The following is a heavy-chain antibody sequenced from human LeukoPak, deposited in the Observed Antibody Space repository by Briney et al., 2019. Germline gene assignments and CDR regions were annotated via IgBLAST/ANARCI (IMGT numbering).Heavy chain of an antibody. CDR3: ARVLETDCTGGSCYSGLDY. CDR2: ISRTGTYI. D-gene: IGHD2-15*01. J-gene: IGHJ4*02. V-gene: IGHV3-21*01. Sequence: GGSLRLSCAASGFTFSSYNMKWVRQAPGDGLEWVSSISRTGTYIYYADSVKGRFTVSGDNAQNSLYLQMNSLRVEDTAVYYCARVLETDCTGGSCYSGLDYWGQGTLVTVSS. CDR1: GFTFSSYN.